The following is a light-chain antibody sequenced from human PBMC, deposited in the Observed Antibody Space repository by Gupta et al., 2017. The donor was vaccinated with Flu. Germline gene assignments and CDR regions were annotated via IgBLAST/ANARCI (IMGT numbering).Light chain of an antibody. CDR2: GAS. Sequence: IVLQSSPGPLSLSPGESATLSSRASQSVSSSYLAWYQQKPGQAPRLLIYGASSRATGIPDRFSGSGSGTDFTLTISRLEPEDFAVYYCQQYGSSPPLTFGGGTKVEIK. CDR3: QQYGSSPPLT. J-gene: IGKJ4*01. V-gene: IGKV3-20*01. CDR1: QSVSSSY.